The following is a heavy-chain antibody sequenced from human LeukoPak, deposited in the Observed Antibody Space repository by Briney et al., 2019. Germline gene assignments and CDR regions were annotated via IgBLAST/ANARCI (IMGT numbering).Heavy chain of an antibody. CDR3: ARDCSGATCYPF. V-gene: IGHV4-4*07. D-gene: IGHD2-15*01. CDR1: GGSISDYY. J-gene: IGHJ4*02. CDR2: VYGSGST. Sequence: SETLSLTCTVSGGSISDYYWSWIRQPAGKGLEWIGRVYGSGSTNYNPSLKSRVTISVDRSMNQFSLEVKSVTAADTAVYYCARDCSGATCYPFWGQGTLVTVSS.